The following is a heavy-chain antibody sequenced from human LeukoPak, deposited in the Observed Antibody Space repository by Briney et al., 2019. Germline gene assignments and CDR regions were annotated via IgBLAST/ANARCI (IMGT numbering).Heavy chain of an antibody. CDR2: IYYSGST. J-gene: IGHJ5*02. CDR1: GGSISSGSYY. V-gene: IGHV4-39*01. Sequence: SETLSLTCTVSGGSISSGSYYWGWIRQPPGKGLEWIGSIYYSGSTYYNPSLKSRVTISVDTSKNQFSLKLSSVTAADTAVYYCASIWGSSSWFAWGFDPWGQGTLVTVSS. D-gene: IGHD6-13*01. CDR3: ASIWGSSSWFAWGFDP.